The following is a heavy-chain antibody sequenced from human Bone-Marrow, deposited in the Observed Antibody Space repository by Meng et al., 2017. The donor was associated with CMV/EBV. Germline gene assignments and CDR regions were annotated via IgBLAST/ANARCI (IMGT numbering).Heavy chain of an antibody. V-gene: IGHV3-30-3*01. CDR2: ISYDGSNK. CDR1: RFTFSSYA. CDR3: ARDNVQVPGGYYYYGMDV. Sequence: GESLKISCAASRFTFSSYAMHWVRQAPGKGLEWVAVISYDGSNKYYADSVKGRFTISRDNSKNTLYLQMNSLRAEDTAVYYCARDNVQVPGGYYYYGMDVWGQGTTVTVSS. J-gene: IGHJ6*02. D-gene: IGHD6-6*01.